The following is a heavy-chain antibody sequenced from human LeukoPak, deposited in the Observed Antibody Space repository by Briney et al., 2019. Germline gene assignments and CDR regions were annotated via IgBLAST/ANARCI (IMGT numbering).Heavy chain of an antibody. D-gene: IGHD2-2*02. CDR2: FHHSGST. J-gene: IGHJ4*02. Sequence: SETLSLTCTVSGGSISSYYWTWIRQSPGKGLEWIGFFHHSGSTNYNPSFKSRVTISVDTSKNQFSLKLSSVTAADTAVYYCARAIPIATIDYWGQGTLVTVSS. V-gene: IGHV4-59*12. CDR3: ARAIPIATIDY. CDR1: GGSISSYY.